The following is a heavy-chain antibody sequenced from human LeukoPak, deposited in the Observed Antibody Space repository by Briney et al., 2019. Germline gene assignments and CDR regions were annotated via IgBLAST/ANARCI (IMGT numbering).Heavy chain of an antibody. Sequence: GGSLRLSCTASGFTFGDYAMTWVRQAPGKGLEWVGFIRSKAYGGTTEYAASVKGRFTISRDDSKNIAYLQMNSLKTEDTAVYYCTRDGATGFDYWGQGTQVTVSS. D-gene: IGHD1-14*01. CDR1: GFTFGDYA. V-gene: IGHV3-49*04. J-gene: IGHJ4*02. CDR3: TRDGATGFDY. CDR2: IRSKAYGGTT.